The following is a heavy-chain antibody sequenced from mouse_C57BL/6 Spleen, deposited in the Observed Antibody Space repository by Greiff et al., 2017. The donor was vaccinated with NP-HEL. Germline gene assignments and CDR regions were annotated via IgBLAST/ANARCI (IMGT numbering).Heavy chain of an antibody. CDR1: GYTFTSYW. CDR3: PRQQRGSSLDY. D-gene: IGHD1-1*01. J-gene: IGHJ2*01. V-gene: IGHV1-52*01. Sequence: QVQLQQPGAELVRPGSSVKLSCKASGYTFTSYWMHWVKQRPIQGLEWIGNIDPSDSETHYNQKFKDKATLTVDKSSSTAYMQLSSLTSEDSAVYYCPRQQRGSSLDYWGQGTTLTVSS. CDR2: IDPSDSET.